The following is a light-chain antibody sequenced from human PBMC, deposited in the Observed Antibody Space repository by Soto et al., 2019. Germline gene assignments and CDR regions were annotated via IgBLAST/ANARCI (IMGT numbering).Light chain of an antibody. CDR1: QSISTY. CDR3: QQCYSSPRT. V-gene: IGKV1-39*01. J-gene: IGKJ1*01. Sequence: DIQMTQSPSTLSASVGDRVTITCRASQSISTYLNWYQQKVGRAPTLLIYAASSLQSGVPSRFSGGGSGTDFTLTISSLQPEDFAMYFRQQCYSSPRTFGQGTKV. CDR2: AAS.